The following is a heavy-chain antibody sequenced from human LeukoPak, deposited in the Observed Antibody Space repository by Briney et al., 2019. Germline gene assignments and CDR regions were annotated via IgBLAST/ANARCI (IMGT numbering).Heavy chain of an antibody. CDR1: GYSISSGYY. CDR2: IYHNGNT. CDR3: ARGSRRSRYYGSGSYFAYYFDY. V-gene: IGHV4-38-2*02. Sequence: PSETLSLTCTVSGYSISSGYYWGWIRQPPGKGLEWIGSIYHNGNTYYNPSLKSRVTISVDTSKNQFSLKLSSVTAADTAVYYCARGSRRSRYYGSGSYFAYYFDYWGQGTLVTVSS. J-gene: IGHJ4*02. D-gene: IGHD3-10*01.